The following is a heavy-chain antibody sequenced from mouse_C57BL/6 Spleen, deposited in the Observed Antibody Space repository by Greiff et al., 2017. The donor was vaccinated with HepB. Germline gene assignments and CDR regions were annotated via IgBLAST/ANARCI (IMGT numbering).Heavy chain of an antibody. Sequence: QVQLKQSGAELVKPGASVKISCKASGYAFSSYWMNWVKQRPGKGLEWIGQIYPGDGDTNYNGKFKGKATLTADKSSSTAYMQLSSLTSEDSAVYFCARGDDGYYVAWFAYWGQGTLVTVSA. J-gene: IGHJ3*01. V-gene: IGHV1-80*01. CDR2: IYPGDGDT. CDR1: GYAFSSYW. CDR3: ARGDDGYYVAWFAY. D-gene: IGHD2-3*01.